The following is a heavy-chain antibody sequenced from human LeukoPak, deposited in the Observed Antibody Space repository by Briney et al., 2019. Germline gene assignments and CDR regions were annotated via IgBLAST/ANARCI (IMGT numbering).Heavy chain of an antibody. Sequence: GGSLRLSCAASGFTFSSYAMSWVRQAPGKGLEWVSAISGSGGSSYYADSVKGRFTISRDNSKNTLYLQMNSLGAEDTAVYYCAKDLGRSPTQFDYWGQGTLVTVSS. D-gene: IGHD1-26*01. CDR1: GFTFSSYA. CDR3: AKDLGRSPTQFDY. J-gene: IGHJ4*02. CDR2: ISGSGGSS. V-gene: IGHV3-23*01.